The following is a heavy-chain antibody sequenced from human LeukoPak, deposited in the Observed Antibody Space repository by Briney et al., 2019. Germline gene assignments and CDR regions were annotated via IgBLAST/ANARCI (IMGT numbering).Heavy chain of an antibody. Sequence: GGSLRLSCAASGFSFSSYAMYWVRQAPGKGLEYVSVISSNGGSTNYANYVKGRFTISRDNSKNTLYLQMGSLRAEDMAVYYCARASDSSGYYKAALDIWGQGTMATVSS. D-gene: IGHD3-22*01. CDR3: ARASDSSGYYKAALDI. CDR1: GFSFSSYA. CDR2: ISSNGGST. V-gene: IGHV3-64*01. J-gene: IGHJ3*02.